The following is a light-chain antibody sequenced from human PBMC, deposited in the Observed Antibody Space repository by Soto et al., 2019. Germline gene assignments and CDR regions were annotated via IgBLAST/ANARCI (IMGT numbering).Light chain of an antibody. CDR2: HTS. V-gene: IGKV3-15*01. CDR1: QSISGN. CDR3: QRYDNWPLT. J-gene: IGKJ4*01. Sequence: EIVMTQSPATLSVSPGESATLSCRASQSISGNLAWYQQKPGLSPRLLIYHTSTRATGVPARFSGSGPGTEFSLTISSLQSEDFAVYYCQRYDNWPLTFGGGTKVEIK.